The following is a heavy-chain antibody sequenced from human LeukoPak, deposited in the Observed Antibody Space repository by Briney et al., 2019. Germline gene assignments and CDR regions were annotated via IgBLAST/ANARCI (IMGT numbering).Heavy chain of an antibody. V-gene: IGHV3-21*01. CDR1: GFTFSSYA. D-gene: IGHD6-6*01. CDR3: ARDVAARPEYFQH. Sequence: PGGSLRLSCAASGFTFSSYAMSWVRQAPGKGLEWVSSISSSSSYIYYADSVKGRFTISRDNAKNSLYLQMNSLRAEDTAVYYCARDVAARPEYFQHWGQGTLVTVSS. CDR2: ISSSSSYI. J-gene: IGHJ1*01.